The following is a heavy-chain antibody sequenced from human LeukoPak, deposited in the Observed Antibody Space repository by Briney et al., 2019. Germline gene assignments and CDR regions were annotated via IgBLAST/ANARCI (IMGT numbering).Heavy chain of an antibody. D-gene: IGHD2-2*01. Sequence: GGSLRLSCEGSGFTFSGYYMSWIRQAPGKGLEWVSYINPSGSTIYYADSVKGRFTISRDNAKKSLDLQMYSLRAEDTAVYYCARVRGSGFCSGSSCAKDPGYYYYMDVWGKGTTVAVSS. CDR1: GFTFSGYY. V-gene: IGHV3-11*01. CDR2: INPSGSTI. CDR3: ARVRGSGFCSGSSCAKDPGYYYYMDV. J-gene: IGHJ6*03.